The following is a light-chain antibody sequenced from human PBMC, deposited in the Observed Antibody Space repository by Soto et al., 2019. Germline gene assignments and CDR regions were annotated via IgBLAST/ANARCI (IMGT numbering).Light chain of an antibody. CDR1: QSVSSSY. J-gene: IGKJ4*01. Sequence: EVVLTQSPGTLSWSPGERATLSCRASQSVSSSYLAWYQQRPGQAPRLLIYGASSRATGIPDRFSGSGSGTDFTRTISRLEPEDFAVYYCQQYGSSPLTFGGGTKVETK. CDR3: QQYGSSPLT. V-gene: IGKV3-20*01. CDR2: GAS.